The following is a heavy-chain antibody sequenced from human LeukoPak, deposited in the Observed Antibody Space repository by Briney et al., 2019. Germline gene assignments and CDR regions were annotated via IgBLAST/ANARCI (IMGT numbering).Heavy chain of an antibody. V-gene: IGHV3-74*01. J-gene: IGHJ3*02. Sequence: GGSLRLSCAASGFTFRNHWMHWVRQAPGKGLVWVSRVDGDGSGASYADFVRGRFTISRDNAKDTLYLQMSSLRAEDTAVYYCVSLVVTADLAFDIWGQGTVVTVSS. CDR3: VSLVVTADLAFDI. CDR1: GFTFRNHW. D-gene: IGHD2-21*02. CDR2: VDGDGSGA.